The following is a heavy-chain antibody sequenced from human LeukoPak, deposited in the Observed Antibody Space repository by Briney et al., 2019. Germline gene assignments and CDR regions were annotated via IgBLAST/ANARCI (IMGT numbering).Heavy chain of an antibody. CDR3: ARDPLMTYGDYGPYFDY. V-gene: IGHV1-2*02. D-gene: IGHD4-17*01. CDR2: INPNSGGT. Sequence: ASVKVSCKASGYTFTGYYMHWVRQAPGQGLEWMGWINPNSGGTNYAQKFQGRVTMTRDTSISTAYMELSRLRSDDTAVYYCARDPLMTYGDYGPYFDYWGRGTLVTVSS. CDR1: GYTFTGYY. J-gene: IGHJ4*02.